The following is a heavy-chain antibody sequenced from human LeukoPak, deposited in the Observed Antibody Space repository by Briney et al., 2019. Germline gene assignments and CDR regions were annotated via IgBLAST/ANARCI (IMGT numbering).Heavy chain of an antibody. CDR2: IRYDGSNK. V-gene: IGHV3-30*02. CDR1: GFTFSSYG. J-gene: IGHJ4*02. D-gene: IGHD5-12*01. Sequence: PGGSLRLSCAASGFTFSSYGMHWVRQAPGKGLEWVAFIRYDGSNKYYADSVKGRFTISRDNSKNTLYLQMNSLRAEDTAVYYCAKLSGYGAYWGQGTLVTVSS. CDR3: AKLSGYGAY.